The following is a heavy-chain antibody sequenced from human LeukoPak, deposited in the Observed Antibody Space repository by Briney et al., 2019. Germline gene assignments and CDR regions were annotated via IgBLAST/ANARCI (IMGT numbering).Heavy chain of an antibody. CDR2: IYSGGST. V-gene: IGHV3-66*01. CDR3: ARVLVWFGELPLGGMDV. Sequence: GGSLRLSCAASGFTVCSNYMSWVRQAPGKGLEWVSVIYSGGSTYYADSVKGRFTISRDNSKNTLYLQMNSLRAEDTAVYYCARVLVWFGELPLGGMDVWGQGTTVTVSS. D-gene: IGHD3-10*01. J-gene: IGHJ6*02. CDR1: GFTVCSNY.